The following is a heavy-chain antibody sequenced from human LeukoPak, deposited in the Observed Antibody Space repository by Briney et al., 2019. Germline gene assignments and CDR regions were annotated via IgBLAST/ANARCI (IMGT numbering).Heavy chain of an antibody. D-gene: IGHD3-16*01. CDR2: IYYSGST. CDR1: GGSISSSSYY. Sequence: SETLSLNCTVSGGSISSSSYYRGWIRQPPGKGLEWIGSIYYSGSTYYNPSLKSRVTISVDTSTNQFSLKLSSVTAADTAVYYCARVSLITFGGPFDYWGQGTLVTVSS. CDR3: ARVSLITFGGPFDY. V-gene: IGHV4-39*01. J-gene: IGHJ4*02.